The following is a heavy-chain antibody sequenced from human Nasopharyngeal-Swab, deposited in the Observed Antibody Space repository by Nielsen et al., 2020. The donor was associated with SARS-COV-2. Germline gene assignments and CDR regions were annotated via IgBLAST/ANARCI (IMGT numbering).Heavy chain of an antibody. D-gene: IGHD5-12*01. CDR1: GNTFTSYY. CDR3: ARGAGGYQTYNWFDP. Sequence: ASVKVFCKASGNTFTSYYMHWVRKAAGQGLEWRGIINPSGGSTIYAQKFQGRVTMTRDTSTSTVYMELSSLRSEDTDVYYCARGAGGYQTYNWFDPWGQGTLVTVSS. V-gene: IGHV1-46*01. J-gene: IGHJ5*02. CDR2: INPSGGST.